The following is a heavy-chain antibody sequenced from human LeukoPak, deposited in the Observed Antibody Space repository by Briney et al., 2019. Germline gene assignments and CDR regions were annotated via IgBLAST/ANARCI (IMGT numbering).Heavy chain of an antibody. V-gene: IGHV1-18*01. CDR1: GYTFTSYG. CDR3: ARDRGRYPRFDY. CDR2: ISAYNGNT. J-gene: IGHJ4*02. D-gene: IGHD1-26*01. Sequence: ASVKVSCKASGYTFTSYGISWVRQAPGQGLEWMGWISAYNGNTNYAQKLQGRVTMTTDTSTSTAYMELRSLRSEDTAVYYCARDRGRYPRFDYWGQGPLVTVSS.